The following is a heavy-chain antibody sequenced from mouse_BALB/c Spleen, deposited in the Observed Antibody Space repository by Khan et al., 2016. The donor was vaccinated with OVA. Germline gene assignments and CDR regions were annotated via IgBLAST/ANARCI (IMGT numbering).Heavy chain of an antibody. CDR3: ARRYDFLAY. V-gene: IGHV1-26*01. CDR2: ITPNTDNT. Sequence: VQLKQSGPDLVKTGASVKISCKASGYSFTAYYMNWVKLSHGKSLECIGRITPNTDNTNYNQKFKGKAILNVETSSSTAFMELSSLTSEDSADYFCARRYDFLAYWGQGTLVTVSA. J-gene: IGHJ3*01. D-gene: IGHD2-14*01. CDR1: GYSFTAYY.